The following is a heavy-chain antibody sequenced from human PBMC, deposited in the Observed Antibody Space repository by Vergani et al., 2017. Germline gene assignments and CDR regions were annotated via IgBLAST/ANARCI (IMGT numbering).Heavy chain of an antibody. V-gene: IGHV3-7*01. Sequence: EVQLVESGGGLVQPGGSLRLSCAASGFTFSSYWMSWVRQAPGKGLEWVANIKQDGSEKYYVDSVKGRFTISRDNAKNSLYLQMNSLRAEETAVYYCARNDYGDYPFYFDYWGQGTLVTVSS. D-gene: IGHD4-17*01. CDR2: IKQDGSEK. CDR1: GFTFSSYW. CDR3: ARNDYGDYPFYFDY. J-gene: IGHJ4*02.